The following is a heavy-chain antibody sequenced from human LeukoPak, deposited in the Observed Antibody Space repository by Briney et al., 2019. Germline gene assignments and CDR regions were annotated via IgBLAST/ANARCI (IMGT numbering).Heavy chain of an antibody. Sequence: SETLSLTCAVYGGSFSGYYWSWIRQPPGKGLEWIGEINHSGSTNYNPSLKSRVTISVDTSKNQFSLKLSSVTAADTAVYYCAAAVMDNPFDYWGQGTLVTVSS. D-gene: IGHD6-25*01. CDR2: INHSGST. J-gene: IGHJ4*02. V-gene: IGHV4-34*01. CDR1: GGSFSGYY. CDR3: AAAVMDNPFDY.